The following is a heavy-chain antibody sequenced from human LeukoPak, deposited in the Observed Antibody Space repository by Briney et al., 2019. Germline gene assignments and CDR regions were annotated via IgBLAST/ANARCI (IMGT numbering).Heavy chain of an antibody. D-gene: IGHD6-13*01. CDR2: YYDSGNT. CDR1: GVSISSYY. V-gene: IGHV4-59*08. J-gene: IGHJ1*01. CDR3: ATTFSGYVSSWPEYFQH. Sequence: PSETLSLTCTVSGVSISSYYWSWIRQPPGKGLEWIGYYYDSGNTNYNPSLKSRVTISEDTSKNQFSLRLFSVTASDTAVYYCATTFSGYVSSWPEYFQHWGQGILVTVSS.